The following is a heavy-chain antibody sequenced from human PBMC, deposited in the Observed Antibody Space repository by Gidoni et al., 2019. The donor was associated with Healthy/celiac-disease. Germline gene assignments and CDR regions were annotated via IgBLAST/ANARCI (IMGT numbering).Heavy chain of an antibody. V-gene: IGHV3-20*03. Sequence: GRFTISRDNAKNSLYLQINSLRAEDTALYYCARTAAHFWSGRVWFDPWGQGTLVTVSS. J-gene: IGHJ5*02. D-gene: IGHD3-3*02. CDR3: ARTAAHFWSGRVWFDP.